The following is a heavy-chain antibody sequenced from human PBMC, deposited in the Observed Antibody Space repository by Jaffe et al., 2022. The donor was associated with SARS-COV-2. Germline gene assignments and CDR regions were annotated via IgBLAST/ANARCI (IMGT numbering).Heavy chain of an antibody. CDR1: GYTFTNYG. D-gene: IGHD2-2*01. V-gene: IGHV1-18*01. CDR3: ARDRCSSTSCYAVFDP. J-gene: IGHJ5*02. CDR2: ITAYNGDT. Sequence: QVQLVQSGAEVKKPGASVKVSCKASGYTFTNYGISWVRQAPGQGLEWMGWITAYNGDTNYAQKLQGRVTMTTDTSTSTAYMELRSLRSDDTAVYYCARDRCSSTSCYAVFDPWGQGTLVTVSS.